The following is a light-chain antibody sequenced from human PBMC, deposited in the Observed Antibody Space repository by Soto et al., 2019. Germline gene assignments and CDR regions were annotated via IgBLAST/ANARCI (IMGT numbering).Light chain of an antibody. V-gene: IGKV3-20*01. Sequence: EIVLTQSPGTLSLSPGERATLSCRASQSVSSSYLAWYQQKPGQAPRLLIYGASSRATGIPDLFSGSGSGTDFTLTISRLEPEDCAVYYCQQYGSSPTWTFGQGTKVEIK. CDR3: QQYGSSPTWT. CDR2: GAS. CDR1: QSVSSSY. J-gene: IGKJ1*01.